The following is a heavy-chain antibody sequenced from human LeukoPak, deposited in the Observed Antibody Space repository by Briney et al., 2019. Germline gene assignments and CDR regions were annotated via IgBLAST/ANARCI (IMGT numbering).Heavy chain of an antibody. CDR1: GYTLTGYY. CDR2: INPNSGDT. J-gene: IGHJ4*02. Sequence: GASVKVSCKASGYTLTGYYMHWVRQAPGQGLEWMGWINPNSGDTKYAQKFQGRVTMTRDTSISTAYMDLSRLRSDDTAVYYCATQRGSYLWGTDFDYWGQGTLVTVSS. CDR3: ATQRGSYLWGTDFDY. D-gene: IGHD3-16*01. V-gene: IGHV1-2*02.